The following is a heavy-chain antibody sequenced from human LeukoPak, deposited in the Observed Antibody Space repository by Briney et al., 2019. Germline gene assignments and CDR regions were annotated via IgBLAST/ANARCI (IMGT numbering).Heavy chain of an antibody. Sequence: LAGGSLRLSCAASGFTFSSYAMHWVRQAPGKGLEWVTFIRYDGSNKYYADSVKGRFTISRDNSKNTLYLQMNSLRAEDTAVYYCATNSGYYDSSGYYPFWFDYWGQGTLVTVSS. CDR3: ATNSGYYDSSGYYPFWFDY. D-gene: IGHD3-22*01. CDR1: GFTFSSYA. J-gene: IGHJ4*02. CDR2: IRYDGSNK. V-gene: IGHV3-30*02.